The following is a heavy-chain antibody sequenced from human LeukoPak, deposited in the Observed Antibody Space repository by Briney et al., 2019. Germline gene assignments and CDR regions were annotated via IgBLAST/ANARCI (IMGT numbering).Heavy chain of an antibody. Sequence: PSETLSLTCAVYGGSFSGYYWSWIRQPPGKGLEWIGEINHSGSTNYNPSLKSRVTISVDTSKNQFSLKLSSVTAADTAVYYCVRGLSHDILTGYYSGMDVWGQGTTVTVSS. J-gene: IGHJ6*02. V-gene: IGHV4-34*01. CDR3: VRGLSHDILTGYYSGMDV. CDR2: INHSGST. CDR1: GGSFSGYY. D-gene: IGHD3-9*01.